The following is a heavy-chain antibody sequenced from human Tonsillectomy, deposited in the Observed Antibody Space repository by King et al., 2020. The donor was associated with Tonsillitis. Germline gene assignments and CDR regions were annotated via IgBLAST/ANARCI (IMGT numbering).Heavy chain of an antibody. CDR1: GGTFGRQA. D-gene: IGHD6-19*01. CDR2: VIPMLDTE. V-gene: IGHV1-69*09. CDR3: ARTGYSSGWDTSFDI. Sequence: HVQLVQSGAEVKKPGSSVKVSCKASGGTFGRQAIGWGRQAPGQGLEWMGRVIPMLDTENYAQTFEDRVTITADKFTNIVYMELRSLRSEDTAVYYCARTGYSSGWDTSFDIWGQGTLVTVSP. J-gene: IGHJ4*02.